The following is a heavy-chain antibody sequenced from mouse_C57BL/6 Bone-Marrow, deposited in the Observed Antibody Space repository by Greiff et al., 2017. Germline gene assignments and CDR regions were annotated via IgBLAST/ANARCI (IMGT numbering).Heavy chain of an antibody. V-gene: IGHV5-17*01. J-gene: IGHJ3*01. CDR1: GFTFSDYG. CDR3: SKRLGLAY. D-gene: IGHD4-1*01. Sequence: EVQRVESGGGLVKPGGSLKLSCAASGFTFSDYGMHWVRQAPEKGLEWVAYISSGSSTIYYTDTVKGRFTITRDNAKNPLFLQMTSRRSEDTAMYYCSKRLGLAYWGQGTLVTVSA. CDR2: ISSGSSTI.